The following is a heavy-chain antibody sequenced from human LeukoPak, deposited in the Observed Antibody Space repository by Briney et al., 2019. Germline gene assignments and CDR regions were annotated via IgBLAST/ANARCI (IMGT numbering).Heavy chain of an antibody. J-gene: IGHJ4*02. V-gene: IGHV4-30-4*08. D-gene: IGHD6-19*01. CDR1: GGSISSGDYY. Sequence: SQTLSLTCTVSGGSISSGDYYWSWIRQPQGKGLEWIVYIYYSGSTYYNPSLKSRVTLSVNTSKNQFSLKLRSVTAADTAVYYCARERSEQWLVRYYFDYWGQGTLVTVSS. CDR3: ARERSEQWLVRYYFDY. CDR2: IYYSGST.